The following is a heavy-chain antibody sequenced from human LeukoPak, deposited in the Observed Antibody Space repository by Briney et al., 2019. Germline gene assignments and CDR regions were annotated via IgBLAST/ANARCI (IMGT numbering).Heavy chain of an antibody. CDR1: GFTFNSYA. CDR2: ISGSGGST. Sequence: AGSLSLSCAASGFTFNSYAMSWFRQAPGKGLEGVSAISGSGGSTYYADSVKGRFAISRDNSKTTMYLKMNSLRAEDTAVYYCAKYLDIVVVVAAAVDYWGQGNLVTVSS. V-gene: IGHV3-23*01. D-gene: IGHD2-15*01. CDR3: AKYLDIVVVVAAAVDY. J-gene: IGHJ4*02.